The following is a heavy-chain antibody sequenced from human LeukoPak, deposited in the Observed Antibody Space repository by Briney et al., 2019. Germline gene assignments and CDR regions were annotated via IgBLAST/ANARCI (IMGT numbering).Heavy chain of an antibody. J-gene: IGHJ5*02. CDR3: ARLRRPGNNWLDP. Sequence: PSETLSLTCAVYGGSFSGYYWSWLRQPPGKGLEWIGEINHSGSTNYNPSLRSRVTISVDTSKNQFSLKLSSVTAADTAVYYCARLRRPGNNWLDPWGQGTLVTVSS. V-gene: IGHV4-34*01. CDR2: INHSGST. CDR1: GGSFSGYY. D-gene: IGHD4-17*01.